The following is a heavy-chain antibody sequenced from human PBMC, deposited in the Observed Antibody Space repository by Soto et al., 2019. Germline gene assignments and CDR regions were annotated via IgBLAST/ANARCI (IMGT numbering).Heavy chain of an antibody. CDR2: IIPIFGTA. CDR1: GGTFSSYA. Sequence: GASVKVSCKASGGTFSSYAISWVRQAPGQGLEWMGGIIPIFGTANYAQKFQCRVTITADESTSTAYMELSSLRSEDTAVYYCARGRDGYNPHWGQGTLVTVSS. J-gene: IGHJ4*02. D-gene: IGHD5-12*01. CDR3: ARGRDGYNPH. V-gene: IGHV1-69*13.